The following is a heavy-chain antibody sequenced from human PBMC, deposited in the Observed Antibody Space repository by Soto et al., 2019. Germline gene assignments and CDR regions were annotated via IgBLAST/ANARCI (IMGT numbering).Heavy chain of an antibody. D-gene: IGHD3-3*01. Sequence: GRSVRLSCAAFGFTFSSYAMSWVRQAPGKGLEWVSAISGSGGSTYYADSVKGRFTISRDNSKNTLYLQMNSLRAEDTAVYYCAKGRFWSGYLNYWGQGTLVNVSS. CDR2: ISGSGGST. V-gene: IGHV3-23*01. CDR1: GFTFSSYA. CDR3: AKGRFWSGYLNY. J-gene: IGHJ4*02.